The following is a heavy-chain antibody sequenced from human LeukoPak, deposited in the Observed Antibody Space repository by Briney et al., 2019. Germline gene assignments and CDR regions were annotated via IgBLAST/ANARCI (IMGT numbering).Heavy chain of an antibody. Sequence: PGRSLRLSCAASGFTFSSYGMHWVRQAPGKGLEWVAVISYDGSNKYYADSVKGRFTISRDNSKNTLYLQMNSLRAEDTAVYYCAKDRIVVVPAATEPDGMDVWGQGTTVTVSS. CDR2: ISYDGSNK. V-gene: IGHV3-30*18. CDR1: GFTFSSYG. D-gene: IGHD2-2*01. CDR3: AKDRIVVVPAATEPDGMDV. J-gene: IGHJ6*02.